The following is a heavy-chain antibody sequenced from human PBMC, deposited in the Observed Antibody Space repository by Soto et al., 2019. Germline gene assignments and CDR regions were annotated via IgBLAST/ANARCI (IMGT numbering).Heavy chain of an antibody. CDR1: GLIFRDYH. CDR3: AMLGGWSGGSSGMDV. Sequence: ESGGGLVQPGGSLRLSCAASGLIFRDYHMDWVRQAPGKGLEWVGRIRRKANSYTTEYAASVKGRFTISRDDSKNSLYLQMNSLKSEDTAVYYCAMLGGWSGGSSGMDVWGQGTTVTVSS. CDR2: IRRKANSYTT. D-gene: IGHD6-19*01. J-gene: IGHJ6*02. V-gene: IGHV3-72*01.